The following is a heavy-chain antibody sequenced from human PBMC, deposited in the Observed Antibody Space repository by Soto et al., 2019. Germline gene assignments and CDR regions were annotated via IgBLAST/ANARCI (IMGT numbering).Heavy chain of an antibody. CDR3: ASRWGSGWYWFDP. V-gene: IGHV4-34*01. D-gene: IGHD6-19*01. J-gene: IGHJ5*02. CDR1: GGSFSGYY. CDR2: INHSGST. Sequence: SETLSLTCAVYGGSFSGYYWSWIRQPPGKGLEWIGEINHSGSTNYNPSLKSRVTISVDTSKNQFSLKLSSVTAADTAVYYCASRWGSGWYWFDPWGQGTLVTSPQ.